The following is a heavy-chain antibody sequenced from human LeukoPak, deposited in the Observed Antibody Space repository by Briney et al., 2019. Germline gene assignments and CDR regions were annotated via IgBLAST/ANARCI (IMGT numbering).Heavy chain of an antibody. J-gene: IGHJ4*02. Sequence: SVKVSCKASGYTFTSYGISWVRQAPGQGLEWMGGIVPIFGTANYAQKFQGRVTITADESTSTAYMELSSLRSEDTAVYYCARSSGIAAQQENDYWGQGTLVTVSS. D-gene: IGHD6-13*01. V-gene: IGHV1-69*13. CDR3: ARSSGIAAQQENDY. CDR1: GYTFTSYG. CDR2: IVPIFGTA.